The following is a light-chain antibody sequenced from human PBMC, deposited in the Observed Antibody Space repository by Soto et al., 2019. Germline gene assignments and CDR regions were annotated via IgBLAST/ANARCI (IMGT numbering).Light chain of an antibody. V-gene: IGKV3-20*01. CDR2: GAS. CDR1: QSVSSSY. J-gene: IGKJ1*01. Sequence: EIVLTQSPGTLSLSPGERATLSCRASQSVSSSYLAWYQQKPGQAPGLLIYGASSRATGIPDRFSGSGSGTDLTLTISRLEPEDFAVYYCHQYGGSPRTLGQGTKVEIK. CDR3: HQYGGSPRT.